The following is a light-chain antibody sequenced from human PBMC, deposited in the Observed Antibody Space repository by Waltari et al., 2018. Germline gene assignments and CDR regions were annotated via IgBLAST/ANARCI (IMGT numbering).Light chain of an antibody. CDR2: YNS. J-gene: IGLJ1*01. V-gene: IGLV3-21*04. CDR1: NIGDEN. Sequence: SYVLTQPPSVSVAPGKTARITCGGNNIGDENVHWYQQKPGQAPVGVIYYNSDRPSGIAERLTGSNSGNTATLTIRRVEAGDEADYYCQVWDSTTDHRVFGTGTKVTVL. CDR3: QVWDSTTDHRV.